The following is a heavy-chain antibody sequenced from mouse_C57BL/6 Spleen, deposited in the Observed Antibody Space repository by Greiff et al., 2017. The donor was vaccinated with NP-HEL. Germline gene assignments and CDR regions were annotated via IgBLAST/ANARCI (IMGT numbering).Heavy chain of an antibody. Sequence: VQLQQSGAELVRPGTSVKVSCKASGYAFTNYLIEWVKQRPGQGLAWIGVINPGSGGTNYNEKFKGKATLTADKSSSTAYMQLSSLTSEDSAVYFCARSLVNSWFAYWGQGTLVTVSA. V-gene: IGHV1-54*01. CDR2: INPGSGGT. CDR1: GYAFTNYL. CDR3: ARSLVNSWFAY. D-gene: IGHD6-1*01. J-gene: IGHJ3*01.